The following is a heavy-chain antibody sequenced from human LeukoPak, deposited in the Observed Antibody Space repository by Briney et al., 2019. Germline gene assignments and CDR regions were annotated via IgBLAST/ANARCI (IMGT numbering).Heavy chain of an antibody. CDR3: ARGGNDYGDYPFDY. CDR1: GYTFTSYY. J-gene: IGHJ4*02. Sequence: SVKVSCKASGYTFTSYYMHWVRQAPGQGLEWMGGIIPIFGTANYAQKFQGRVTITADESTSTAYMELSSLRSEDTAVYYCARGGNDYGDYPFDYWGQGTLVTVSS. V-gene: IGHV1-69*13. D-gene: IGHD4-17*01. CDR2: IIPIFGTA.